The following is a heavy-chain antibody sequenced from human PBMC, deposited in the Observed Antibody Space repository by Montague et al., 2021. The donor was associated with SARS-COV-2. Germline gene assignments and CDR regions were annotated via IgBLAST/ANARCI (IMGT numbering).Heavy chain of an antibody. CDR1: GGSFSGYY. J-gene: IGHJ4*02. D-gene: IGHD5-12*01. Sequence: SETLSLTCGVFGGSFSGYYWSWIRQTPGTGLEWIGEINDSGSTLYKSPLQGRVSISIDTSNNQFSLKLTSVAAADTAMYFCARETSGYKYYFDVWGQGTLVTVSS. CDR3: ARETSGYKYYFDV. V-gene: IGHV4-34*01. CDR2: INDSGST.